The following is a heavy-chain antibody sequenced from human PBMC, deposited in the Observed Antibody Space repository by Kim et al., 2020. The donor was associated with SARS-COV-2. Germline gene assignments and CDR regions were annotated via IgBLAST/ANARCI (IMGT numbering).Heavy chain of an antibody. D-gene: IGHD3-16*01. CDR1: GFTFSNFA. J-gene: IGHJ4*02. Sequence: GGSLRLSCAASGFTFSNFAMSWVRQVQGQGLEWVSGINPSGGRTYYADSVRGRFTISRDNSKNTLYLQINSLRAEDTAVYHCAKDAFMLRTPRFLYYFDYWGQGSLVTVSS. CDR2: INPSGGRT. V-gene: IGHV3-23*01. CDR3: AKDAFMLRTPRFLYYFDY.